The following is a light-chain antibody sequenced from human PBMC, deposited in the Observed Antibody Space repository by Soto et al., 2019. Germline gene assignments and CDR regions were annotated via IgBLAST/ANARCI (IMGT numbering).Light chain of an antibody. CDR2: NAS. Sequence: DIQMTQSPSSLSASVGDRVTITCQASQDTSNYLNWYQQKPGKAPKLLIYNASNLETGVPSRFSGSGSGTDFNLTISSLQPEDIATYYCQQSFHTPYTFGQGTKLEI. CDR3: QQSFHTPYT. J-gene: IGKJ2*01. V-gene: IGKV1-33*01. CDR1: QDTSNY.